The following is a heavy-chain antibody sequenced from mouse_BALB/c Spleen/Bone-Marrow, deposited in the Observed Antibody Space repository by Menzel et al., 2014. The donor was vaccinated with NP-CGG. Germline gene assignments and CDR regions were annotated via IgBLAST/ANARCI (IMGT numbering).Heavy chain of an antibody. Sequence: VQLQQSGAELVRPGVPVKISCKGSGYTFTDYAMHWVKRSHAKSLEWIGVISTYYGDASYNQKFKGKATMTVDKSSSTAYMELARLTSEDSAIYYCASGNYYYAMDYWGQGTSVTVSS. CDR1: GYTFTDYA. CDR2: ISTYYGDA. J-gene: IGHJ4*01. V-gene: IGHV1S137*01. D-gene: IGHD2-1*01. CDR3: ASGNYYYAMDY.